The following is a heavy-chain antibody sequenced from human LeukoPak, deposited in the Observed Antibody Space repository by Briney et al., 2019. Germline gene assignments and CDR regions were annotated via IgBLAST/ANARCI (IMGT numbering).Heavy chain of an antibody. CDR3: AKRGVVIRVILVGFHKEANYFDS. J-gene: IGHJ4*02. Sequence: GGPLRLSCAVSGITLSNYGMSWVRQAPGRGLQWVAGISDSGGRTNYADSVKGRFTISRDNPKNTLYLQMNSLRVEDTAVYFCAKRGVVIRVILVGFHKEANYFDSWGQGALVTVSS. D-gene: IGHD3-22*01. V-gene: IGHV3-23*01. CDR2: ISDSGGRT. CDR1: GITLSNYG.